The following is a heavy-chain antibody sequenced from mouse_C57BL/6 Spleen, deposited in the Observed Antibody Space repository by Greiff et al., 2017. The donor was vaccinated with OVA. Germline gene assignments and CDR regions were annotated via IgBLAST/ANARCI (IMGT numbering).Heavy chain of an antibody. D-gene: IGHD1-1*01. J-gene: IGHJ1*03. CDR3: ARHEGRPYYYGSSYRWYFDV. CDR2: FYPGSGSI. Sequence: LQESGAELVKPGASVKLSCKASGYTFTEYTIHWVKQRSGQGLEWIGWFYPGSGSIKYNEKFKDKATLTADKSSSTVYMELSRLTSEDSAVYFCARHEGRPYYYGSSYRWYFDVWGTGTTVTVSS. V-gene: IGHV1-62-2*01. CDR1: GYTFTEYT.